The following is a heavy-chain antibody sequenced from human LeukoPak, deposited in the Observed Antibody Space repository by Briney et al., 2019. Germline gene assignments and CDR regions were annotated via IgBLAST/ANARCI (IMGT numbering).Heavy chain of an antibody. Sequence: GSLRLSCAASGFTFSSYSMNWVRQAPGKGLEWVSSISSSSSYIYYADSVKGRFTISRDNAKNSLYLQMNSLRAEDTAVYYCARLKMGAYFDLWGRGTLVTVSS. CDR2: ISSSSSYI. CDR3: ARLKMGAYFDL. V-gene: IGHV3-21*04. CDR1: GFTFSSYS. J-gene: IGHJ2*01. D-gene: IGHD3-16*01.